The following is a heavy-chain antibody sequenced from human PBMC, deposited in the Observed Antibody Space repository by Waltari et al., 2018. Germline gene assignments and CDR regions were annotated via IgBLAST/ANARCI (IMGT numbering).Heavy chain of an antibody. CDR3: ARDYYYDSSGYYGLDP. Sequence: EVQVVESGGGVVRHGGSPKLHFTDHGFTFHDERPARGRQGPGKGLEWVCGIHWNGDSASYADSVKGRFTISRDNAENSLHLQMNSLTAEDTALYFCARDYYYDSSGYYGLDPWGQGTLVTVS. J-gene: IGHJ5*02. CDR2: IHWNGDSA. D-gene: IGHD3-22*01. CDR1: GFTFHDER. V-gene: IGHV3-20*03.